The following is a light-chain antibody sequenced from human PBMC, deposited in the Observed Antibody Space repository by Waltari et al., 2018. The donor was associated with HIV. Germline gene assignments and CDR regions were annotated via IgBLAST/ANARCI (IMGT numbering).Light chain of an antibody. CDR1: QSVDKDY. CDR3: QQYGSSST. CDR2: GVG. Sequence: EIVLTQSPGTLSLSPGERATLSCRASQSVDKDYVAWFQQKPGRTPRLLMYGVGKRATGIPDRFSGSGSGTDFSLTISRLEPDDFAVYYCQQYGSSSTFGQGTRLEIK. J-gene: IGKJ5*01. V-gene: IGKV3-20*01.